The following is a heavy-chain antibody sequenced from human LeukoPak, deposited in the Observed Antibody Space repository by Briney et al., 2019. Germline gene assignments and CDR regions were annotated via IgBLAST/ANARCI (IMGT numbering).Heavy chain of an antibody. CDR1: GYTFTGYA. V-gene: IGHV7-4-1*02. Sequence: ASVKVSCKASGYTFTGYAMNWVRQGPGQGLEWMGWINTNTGNPTYAQGFTGRFVFSLDTTVSTAYLQISSLKAEDTAVYYCARDSVRIGELIPFLDWGQGTLVTVSS. CDR2: INTNTGNP. J-gene: IGHJ4*02. D-gene: IGHD3-10*01. CDR3: ARDSVRIGELIPFLD.